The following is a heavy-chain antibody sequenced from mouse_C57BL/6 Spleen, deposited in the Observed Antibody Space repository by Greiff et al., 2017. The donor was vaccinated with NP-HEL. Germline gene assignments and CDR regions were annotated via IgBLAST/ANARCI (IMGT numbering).Heavy chain of an antibody. CDR2: INPSSGYT. D-gene: IGHD2-3*01. V-gene: IGHV1-4*01. J-gene: IGHJ1*03. CDR3: ARAHDGYYWYFDV. CDR1: GYTFTSYT. Sequence: VQLQQSGAELARPGASVKMSCKASGYTFTSYTMHWVKQRPGQGLEWIGYINPSSGYTKYNQKFKDKATLTADKSSSTAYMQLSSLKSEDSAVYYCARAHDGYYWYFDVWGTGTTVTVAS.